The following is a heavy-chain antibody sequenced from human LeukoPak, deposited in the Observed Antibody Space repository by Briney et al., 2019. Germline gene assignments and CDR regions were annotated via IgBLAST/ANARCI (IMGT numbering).Heavy chain of an antibody. Sequence: SETLSLTCTVSGDSISNYYWSWIRQPPGKGLEWIGYIYYSGSTHYNPSLKSRFTISLDTSKNQFSLRLSSVTAADTAVYYCASYTVTTGNYWGQGTLVTVSS. J-gene: IGHJ4*02. CDR2: IYYSGST. CDR3: ASYTVTTGNY. V-gene: IGHV4-59*08. CDR1: GDSISNYY. D-gene: IGHD4-17*01.